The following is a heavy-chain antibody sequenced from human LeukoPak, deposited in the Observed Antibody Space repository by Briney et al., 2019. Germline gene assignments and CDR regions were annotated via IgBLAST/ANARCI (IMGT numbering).Heavy chain of an antibody. Sequence: GGSLRLSCAASGFTFSSYGMSLVRQAPGKGLEWVSSVSSSGYHIYYADSVKGRFTISRDNARNSLYLQMNSLRAEDTAVYYCAKVGGPSSGCTTGAYYLDCWGQGTLVTVSS. D-gene: IGHD6-19*01. CDR1: GFTFSSYG. CDR3: AKVGGPSSGCTTGAYYLDC. V-gene: IGHV3-21*06. CDR2: VSSSGYHI. J-gene: IGHJ4*02.